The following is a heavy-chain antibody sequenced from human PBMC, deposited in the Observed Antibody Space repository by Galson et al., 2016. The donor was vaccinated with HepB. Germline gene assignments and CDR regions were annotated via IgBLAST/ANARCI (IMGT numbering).Heavy chain of an antibody. Sequence: SLRLSCAASGFSISIYSMNWVRQAPGKGLEWVSAIRGSGTGTSYTDSVKGRFTISRDNSKNTLYLQMNSLRAEDAAVYYRAEISLVGYNSGWGGSFDIWGRGTMVTVSS. CDR2: IRGSGTGT. CDR3: AEISLVGYNSGWGGSFDI. CDR1: GFSISIYS. V-gene: IGHV3-23*01. J-gene: IGHJ3*02. D-gene: IGHD6-19*01.